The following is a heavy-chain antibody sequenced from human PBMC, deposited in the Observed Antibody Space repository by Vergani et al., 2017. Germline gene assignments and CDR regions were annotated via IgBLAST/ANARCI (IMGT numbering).Heavy chain of an antibody. Sequence: QVQLQESGPGLVKPSQTLSLTCTVSGGSISSGSYYWSWIRQPAGKGLEWIGRIYTSGSTNYNPSLKSRVTMSVDMSKNQFSLKLSSVTAADTAVYYCARGAVWFGELLPYYFDYWGQGTLVTVSS. V-gene: IGHV4-61*02. CDR3: ARGAVWFGELLPYYFDY. CDR2: IYTSGST. D-gene: IGHD3-10*01. J-gene: IGHJ4*02. CDR1: GGSISSGSYY.